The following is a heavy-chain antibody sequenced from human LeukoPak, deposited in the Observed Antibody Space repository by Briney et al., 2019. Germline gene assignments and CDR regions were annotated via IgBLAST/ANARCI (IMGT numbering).Heavy chain of an antibody. D-gene: IGHD2-2*01. CDR3: ARGILPAAQYYYYYYYMDV. CDR1: GGTFSSYA. Sequence: ASVKVSCKASGGTFSSYAINWVRQATGQGLEWMGWMNPNSGNTGYAQKFQGRVTITRNTSISTAYMELSSLRSEDTAVYYCARGILPAAQYYYYYYYMDVWGKGTTVTVSS. V-gene: IGHV1-8*03. J-gene: IGHJ6*03. CDR2: MNPNSGNT.